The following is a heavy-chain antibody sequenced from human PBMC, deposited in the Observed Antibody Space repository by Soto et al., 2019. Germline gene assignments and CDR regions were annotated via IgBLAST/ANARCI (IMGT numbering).Heavy chain of an antibody. CDR1: GYTFTGYY. J-gene: IGHJ6*03. D-gene: IGHD2-15*01. CDR3: ARGGGYCSGGSCQRGNYYYYYMDV. V-gene: IGHV1-2*04. Sequence: QVQLVQSGAEVKKPGASVKVSYKASGYTFTGYYMHWVRQAPGQGLEWMGWINPNSGGTNYAQKFQGWVTMTRDTSISTAYMELSRLRSDDTAVYYCARGGGYCSGGSCQRGNYYYYYMDVWGKGTTVTVSS. CDR2: INPNSGGT.